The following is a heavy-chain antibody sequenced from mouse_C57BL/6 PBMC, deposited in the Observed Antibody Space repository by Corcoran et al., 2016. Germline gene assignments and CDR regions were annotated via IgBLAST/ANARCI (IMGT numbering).Heavy chain of an antibody. CDR2: IFPGSGST. V-gene: IGHV1-75*01. CDR1: GYTFTDYY. CDR3: ARSPYDSNQSFYYYAMDY. D-gene: IGHD2-5*01. Sequence: QVQLQQSGPELVKPGASVKISCKASGYTFTDYYINWVKQRPGQGLEWIGWIFPGSGSTYYNEKFKGKATLTVDKSSSTAYMLLSSLTSEDSAVYFCARSPYDSNQSFYYYAMDYWGQGTSVTVSS. J-gene: IGHJ4*01.